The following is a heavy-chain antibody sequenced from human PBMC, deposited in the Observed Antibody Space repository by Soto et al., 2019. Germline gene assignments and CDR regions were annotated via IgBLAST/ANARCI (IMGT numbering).Heavy chain of an antibody. V-gene: IGHV3-30*18. J-gene: IGHJ6*02. Sequence: QPGGSLRLSCAASGFTLSSYGMHWVRQAPGKGLEWVAVISYDGSNKYYADSVKGRFTISRDNSKNTLYLQMNSLRAEDTAVYYCAKDRPSGSRPYYYGMDVWGQGTTVTVSS. CDR1: GFTLSSYG. CDR2: ISYDGSNK. CDR3: AKDRPSGSRPYYYGMDV. D-gene: IGHD1-26*01.